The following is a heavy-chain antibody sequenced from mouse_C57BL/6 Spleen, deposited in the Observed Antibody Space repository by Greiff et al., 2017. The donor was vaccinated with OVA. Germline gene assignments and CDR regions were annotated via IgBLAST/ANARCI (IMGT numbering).Heavy chain of an antibody. CDR3: ARAYYSNPGYFDY. D-gene: IGHD2-5*01. V-gene: IGHV1-81*01. Sequence: QVQLQQSGAELARPGASVKLSCKASGYTFTSYGISWVKQRTGQGLEWIGEIYPRSGNTYYNEKFKGKATLTADKSSSTAYMELRSLTSEDSAVFFCARAYYSNPGYFDYWGQGTTLTVSS. CDR2: IYPRSGNT. J-gene: IGHJ2*01. CDR1: GYTFTSYG.